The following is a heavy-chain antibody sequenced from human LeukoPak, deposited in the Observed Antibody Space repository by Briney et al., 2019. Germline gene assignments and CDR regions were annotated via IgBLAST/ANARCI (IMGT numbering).Heavy chain of an antibody. Sequence: PSETLSLTCTVSGGSLSSYYWNWIRQPAGKGLEWIGRIHTSGSTNYNPSLKSRVTMSVDTSKNQFSLKLSSVTAADTAVYYCARGKVVAGTPGQNSWDYWGQGTLVTVSS. J-gene: IGHJ4*02. CDR3: ARGKVVAGTPGQNSWDY. CDR2: IHTSGST. V-gene: IGHV4-4*07. D-gene: IGHD6-19*01. CDR1: GGSLSSYY.